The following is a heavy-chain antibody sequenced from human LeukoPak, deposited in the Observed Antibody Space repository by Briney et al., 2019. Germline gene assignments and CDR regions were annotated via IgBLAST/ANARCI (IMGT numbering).Heavy chain of an antibody. D-gene: IGHD5-18*01. CDR3: AKDMRGYSYGYFDY. Sequence: GGSLRLSCAASGFTFSSYGMHWVRQAPGKGLEWVAVISYDGSNKYYADSVKGRFAISRDNSKNTLYLQMNSLRAEDTAVYYCAKDMRGYSYGYFDYWGQGTLVTVSS. CDR1: GFTFSSYG. CDR2: ISYDGSNK. V-gene: IGHV3-30*18. J-gene: IGHJ4*02.